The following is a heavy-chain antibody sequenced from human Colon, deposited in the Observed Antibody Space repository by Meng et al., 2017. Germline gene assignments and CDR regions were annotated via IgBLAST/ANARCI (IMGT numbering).Heavy chain of an antibody. CDR2: ITSSGDSA. J-gene: IGHJ1*01. Sequence: EVQLLESGGGLIQPGGSLRLSFAASGFIFSTYSMIWVRQVPGKGLEWVSSITSSGDSAYYADSVKGRSTIFRDNSKNTLYLQMNSLRAEDTAIYNCVQLLNGYFLSWGQGTLVTVSS. CDR1: GFIFSTYS. V-gene: IGHV3-23*01. CDR3: VQLLNGYFLS. D-gene: IGHD5-18*01.